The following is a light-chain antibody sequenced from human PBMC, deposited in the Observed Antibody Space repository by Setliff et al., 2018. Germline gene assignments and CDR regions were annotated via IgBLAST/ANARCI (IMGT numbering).Light chain of an antibody. CDR2: AVN. CDR3: GSYARSSAPYV. J-gene: IGLJ1*01. Sequence: QSALTQPASVSGYPGQSITISCAGTSSDVGAYNYVSWYQQNPGKAPKLLIYAVNNRPSGVSDRFSGSKSGNTASLTISGLQVEDEADYYCGSYARSSAPYVFGTGTKVTVL. CDR1: SSDVGAYNY. V-gene: IGLV2-14*01.